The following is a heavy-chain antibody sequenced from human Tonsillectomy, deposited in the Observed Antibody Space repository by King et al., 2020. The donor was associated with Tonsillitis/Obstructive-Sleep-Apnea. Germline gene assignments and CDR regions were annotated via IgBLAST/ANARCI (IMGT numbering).Heavy chain of an antibody. Sequence: QLVQSGAEVKKPGASVKVSCKASGYTFTSYGISWVRQAPGQGLEWMGWISAYNGNTNYAQKLQGRVTMTTDTSTSTAYMELRSLRSDDTAVYYCARDRGSIYDFWSGTGTHYYYYMDVWGKGTTVTVSS. D-gene: IGHD3-3*01. CDR2: ISAYNGNT. V-gene: IGHV1-18*01. J-gene: IGHJ6*03. CDR1: GYTFTSYG. CDR3: ARDRGSIYDFWSGTGTHYYYYMDV.